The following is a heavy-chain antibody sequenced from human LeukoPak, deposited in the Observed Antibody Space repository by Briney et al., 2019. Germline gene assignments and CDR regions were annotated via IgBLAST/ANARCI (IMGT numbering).Heavy chain of an antibody. CDR3: ARVSYNDYGRPNWFDP. V-gene: IGHV4-38-2*02. CDR1: GYSISSCYY. J-gene: IGHJ5*02. CDR2: IYHSGST. Sequence: PSETLSLTCTVSGYSISSCYYWGWIRQPPGKGLEWIGSIYHSGSTYYNPSLKSRVTISVDTSKNQFSLKLSSVTAAATAVYYCARVSYNDYGRPNWFDPWGLGTLVTVSS. D-gene: IGHD4-17*01.